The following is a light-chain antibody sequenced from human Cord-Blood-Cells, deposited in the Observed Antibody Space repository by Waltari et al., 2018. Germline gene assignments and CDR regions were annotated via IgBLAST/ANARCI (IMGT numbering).Light chain of an antibody. V-gene: IGLV2-23*03. CDR1: SSDVGRYNL. CDR2: EGS. Sequence: QSALTQPASVSGSPGQSITISCTGTSSDVGRYNLVSWYHQHPGKAPKLMMYEGSKRPSGVSNRVSGSKSGNTASRTISGLQAEDEADYYCCSYAGSSTFVFGTGTKVTVL. J-gene: IGLJ1*01. CDR3: CSYAGSSTFV.